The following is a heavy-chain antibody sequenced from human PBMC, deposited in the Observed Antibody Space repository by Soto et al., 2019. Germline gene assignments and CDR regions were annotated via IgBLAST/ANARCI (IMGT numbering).Heavy chain of an antibody. J-gene: IGHJ5*02. V-gene: IGHV5-10-1*01. Sequence: PGESLKISCKGSGYSFTSYWISWVRQMPGKGLEWMGRIDPSDSYTNYSPSFQGHVTISADKSISTAYLQWSSLKASDTAMYYCARHVRTYYDILTGYYNDWFDPWGQGTLVTVSS. CDR3: ARHVRTYYDILTGYYNDWFDP. D-gene: IGHD3-9*01. CDR1: GYSFTSYW. CDR2: IDPSDSYT.